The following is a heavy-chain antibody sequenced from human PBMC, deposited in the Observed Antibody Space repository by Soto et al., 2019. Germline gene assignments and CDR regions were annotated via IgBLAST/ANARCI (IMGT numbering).Heavy chain of an antibody. V-gene: IGHV3-53*04. CDR2: IYSGGDT. J-gene: IGHJ6*03. CDR1: GFAVRHNY. CDR3: ARKTDSIPAGGDV. D-gene: IGHD2-21*01. Sequence: GGSLRLSCTASGFAVRHNYMTWVRQAPGKGLEWVSLIYSGGDTAYADSVKGRFTISRHTSQNTLYLQMNSLRAEDTAVYYCARKTDSIPAGGDVWGKGTAVTVS.